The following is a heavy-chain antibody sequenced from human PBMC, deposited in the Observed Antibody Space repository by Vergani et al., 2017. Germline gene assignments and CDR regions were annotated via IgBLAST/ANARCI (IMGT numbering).Heavy chain of an antibody. J-gene: IGHJ5*02. CDR1: GFSMQSGSFY. CDR3: ARGETRTDWFDP. CDR2: VYPSGTT. Sequence: QVQLHESGPGLVKPSETLSLICSVSGFSMQSGSFYWTWIRQTAGRRLEWMGRVYPSGTTNYNPSLNGRVTIFVHKSKNLVSLRLNSVTAADTAVYYCARGETRTDWFDPWGQGTLVTVSS. D-gene: IGHD3/OR15-3a*01. V-gene: IGHV4-61*02.